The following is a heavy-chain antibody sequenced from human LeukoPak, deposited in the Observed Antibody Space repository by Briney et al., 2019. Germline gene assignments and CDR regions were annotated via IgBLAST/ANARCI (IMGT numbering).Heavy chain of an antibody. CDR1: GYTFTSYY. J-gene: IGHJ2*01. CDR2: INPSGGST. D-gene: IGHD3-10*01. Sequence: GASVKVSCKASGYTFTSYYMHWVRQAPGQGLEWMGIINPSGGSTSYAQKFQGRVTMTRDMSTSIVYMELSSLRSEDTAVYYCARDALIYWYFDLWGRGTLVTVSS. V-gene: IGHV1-46*01. CDR3: ARDALIYWYFDL.